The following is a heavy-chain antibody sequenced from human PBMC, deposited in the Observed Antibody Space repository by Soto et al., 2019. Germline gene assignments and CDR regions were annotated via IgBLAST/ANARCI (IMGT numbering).Heavy chain of an antibody. CDR3: AREDCSDGSCYSRGGGAFDI. CDR1: GFTFSRYW. CDR2: IKEDGSEK. Sequence: GGSLRLSCAASGFTFSRYWMSWVRQAPGKGLEWVANIKEDGSEKYYVDSVKDRFTISRDNGKNSLYLQMNSLRAEDMAVYYCAREDCSDGSCYSRGGGAFDIWGQGTMVTVSS. V-gene: IGHV3-7*01. D-gene: IGHD2-15*01. J-gene: IGHJ3*02.